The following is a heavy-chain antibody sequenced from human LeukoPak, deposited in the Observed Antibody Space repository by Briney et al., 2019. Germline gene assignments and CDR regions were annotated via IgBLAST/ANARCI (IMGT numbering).Heavy chain of an antibody. D-gene: IGHD2-21*02. J-gene: IGHJ5*02. CDR2: IWSGGNT. CDR3: ASATYCGGDCYAFFDD. CDR1: GFAVSTKY. Sequence: PGGSLRLSCAASGFAVSTKYMSWVRQAPGKGLEWVSSIWSGGNTYYADSVKGRFTIYRDNSKNTVYLQMNSLRAEDTAVYYCASATYCGGDCYAFFDDWGRGTLVTVPS. V-gene: IGHV3-66*02.